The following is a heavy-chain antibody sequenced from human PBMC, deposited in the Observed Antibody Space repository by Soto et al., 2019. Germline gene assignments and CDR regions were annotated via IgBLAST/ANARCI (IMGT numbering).Heavy chain of an antibody. CDR1: SVSNAW. CDR2: IKSKTDGGTT. Sequence: SVSNAWMNWVRPAPGKGLEWVGRIKSKTDGGTTDYAAPVKGRFTISRDDSKNTLYLQMNSLKTEDTAVYYCTTAGAPREFYYYYGMDVWGQGTTVTVSS. J-gene: IGHJ6*02. V-gene: IGHV3-15*07. D-gene: IGHD1-26*01. CDR3: TTAGAPREFYYYYGMDV.